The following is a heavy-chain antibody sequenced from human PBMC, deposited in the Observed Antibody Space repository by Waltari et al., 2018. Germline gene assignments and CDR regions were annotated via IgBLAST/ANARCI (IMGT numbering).Heavy chain of an antibody. V-gene: IGHV3-53*01. Sequence: LRLSCAASGIIVSANSMNWVRQAPGKGPQWVSVIYSAGRPYYADSVKGRFTISRDNTKKTVYLQMNNLKTEDTAVYYCARPGEGPSSHWGQGTLVTVSS. CDR1: GIIVSANS. D-gene: IGHD4-17*01. J-gene: IGHJ4*02. CDR3: ARPGEGPSSH. CDR2: IYSAGRP.